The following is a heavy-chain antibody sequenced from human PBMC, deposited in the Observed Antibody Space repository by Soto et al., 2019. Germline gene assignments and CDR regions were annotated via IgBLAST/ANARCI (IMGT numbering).Heavy chain of an antibody. D-gene: IGHD3-3*01. V-gene: IGHV4-34*01. CDR2: INHSGRT. CDR3: ARGRKYYDFWSGYSHPRYYFNY. J-gene: IGHJ4*02. Sequence: QVQLQQWGAGLLKPSETLSLTCAVYGGSFSGYCWSWIRQPPGKGLEWLGEINHSGRTNYNPSLNSRVTISVDTSKSQFSLKLSSVTAADTAVYYCARGRKYYDFWSGYSHPRYYFNYWGQGTLVTVSS. CDR1: GGSFSGYC.